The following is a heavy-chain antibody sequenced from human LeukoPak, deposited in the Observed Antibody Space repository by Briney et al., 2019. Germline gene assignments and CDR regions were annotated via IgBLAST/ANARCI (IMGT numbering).Heavy chain of an antibody. CDR1: GFPFETNA. D-gene: IGHD5-18*01. V-gene: IGHV3-23*01. Sequence: PGGSLRLSCATSGFPFETNAMSWVRQAPGKGLEWVATIGNTETFYAGSVTGRFPISRDNSRNTVNLQMNRLRVEDTAIYYCAKDWIQFNRVFDCFDSWGQGTLVTVSS. J-gene: IGHJ4*02. CDR2: IGNTET. CDR3: AKDWIQFNRVFDCFDS.